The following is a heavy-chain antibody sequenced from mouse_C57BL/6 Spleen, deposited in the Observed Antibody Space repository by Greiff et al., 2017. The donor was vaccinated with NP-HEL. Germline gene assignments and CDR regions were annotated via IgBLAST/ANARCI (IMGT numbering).Heavy chain of an antibody. CDR3: GRTLTGTSWFAY. CDR2: ILPGSGST. V-gene: IGHV1-9*01. CDR1: GYTFTGYW. J-gene: IGHJ3*01. D-gene: IGHD4-1*01. Sequence: QVQLQQSGAELMKPGASVKLSCKATGYTFTGYWIEWVKQRPGHGLEWIGEILPGSGSTNYNAKFKGKATFTADTSSNTAYMQLSSLTTEDSAIYYCGRTLTGTSWFAYWGQGTLVTVSA.